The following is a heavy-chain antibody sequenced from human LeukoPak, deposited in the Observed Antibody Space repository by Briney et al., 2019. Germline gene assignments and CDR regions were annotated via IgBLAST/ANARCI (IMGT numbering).Heavy chain of an antibody. CDR3: ARFLRGYSSGWAENYYYYYMDV. CDR2: IYYSGST. CDR1: GGSISSGGYY. V-gene: IGHV4-31*03. D-gene: IGHD6-19*01. J-gene: IGHJ6*03. Sequence: SETLSLTCTVSGGSISSGGYYWSWIRQHPGKGLEWIGYIYYSGSTYYNPSLKSRVTISVDTSKNQFSLKLSSVTAADTAVYYCARFLRGYSSGWAENYYYYYMDVWGKGTTVTVSS.